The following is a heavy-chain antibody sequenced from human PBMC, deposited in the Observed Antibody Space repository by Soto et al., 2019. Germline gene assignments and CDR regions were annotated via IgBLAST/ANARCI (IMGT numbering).Heavy chain of an antibody. J-gene: IGHJ4*02. CDR2: ISWNSGSI. V-gene: IGHV3-9*01. D-gene: IGHD2-2*01. CDR1: GFTFDDYA. CDR3: AKDTDPSTLTRSVHFDY. Sequence: PGGSLRLSCAASGFTFDDYAMHWVRQAPGKGLEWVSGISWNSGSIGYADSVKGRFTISRDNAKNSLYLQMNSLRAEDTALYYCAKDTDPSTLTRSVHFDYWGQGTLVTVSS.